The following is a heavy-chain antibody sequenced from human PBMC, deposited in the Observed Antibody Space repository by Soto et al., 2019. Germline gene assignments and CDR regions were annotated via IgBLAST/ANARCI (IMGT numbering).Heavy chain of an antibody. CDR2: VDPTDSYT. V-gene: IGHV5-10-1*01. J-gene: IGHJ6*02. CDR3: ARRRRSSVITGDPYGMDV. CDR1: GYTFSTYW. D-gene: IGHD6-19*01. Sequence: PGESLKISCMGSGYTFSTYWISWVRQVPGKGLEWMGRVDPTDSYTSYSPSFQGHVSISVDTSINTAYLQWSSLRASDSGIYYCARRRRSSVITGDPYGMDVWGQGTTVTVSS.